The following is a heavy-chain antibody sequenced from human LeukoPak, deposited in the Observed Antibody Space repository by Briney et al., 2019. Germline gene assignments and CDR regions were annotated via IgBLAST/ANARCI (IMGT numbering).Heavy chain of an antibody. J-gene: IGHJ5*02. CDR2: ISAYSGNT. CDR1: GYTFTSYG. CDR3: ARGARGVDQHGWFAP. V-gene: IGHV1-18*01. D-gene: IGHD3-10*01. Sequence: ASVKVSWKASGYTFTSYGISWVRQAPGQGLEWMGWISAYSGNTNYGQRLQGRVTMTTDTSTSTAYMELRSPRSDDTAVYYCARGARGVDQHGWFAPWGQGTLVTVSS.